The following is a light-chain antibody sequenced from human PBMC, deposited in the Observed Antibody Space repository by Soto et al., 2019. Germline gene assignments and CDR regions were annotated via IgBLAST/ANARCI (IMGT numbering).Light chain of an antibody. Sequence: QSVLTQPASVSGSPGQSITISCTGTRRDVGGYNYVSWYQQYPGKSPKLLIYEVTHRPSVVSNRFSGSKSGNTASLTISGLQAEDEADYYCSSYTISNTLPFVFGTGTKVTVL. J-gene: IGLJ1*01. CDR1: RRDVGGYNY. CDR3: SSYTISNTLPFV. V-gene: IGLV2-14*01. CDR2: EVT.